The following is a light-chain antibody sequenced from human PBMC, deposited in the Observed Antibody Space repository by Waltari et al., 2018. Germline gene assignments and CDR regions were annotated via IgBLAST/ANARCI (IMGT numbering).Light chain of an antibody. Sequence: QSVLTHPPSLSGPPAQTFTISCPGSRSNPGRYSVIWYQQFPGTAPKLLIYYNNQRPSGVPDRFSGSKSGTSASLAISGLQSADEADYHCSAWDDSLNAWVFGGGTRLTVL. CDR1: RSNPGRYS. J-gene: IGLJ3*02. CDR3: SAWDDSLNAWV. CDR2: YNN. V-gene: IGLV1-44*01.